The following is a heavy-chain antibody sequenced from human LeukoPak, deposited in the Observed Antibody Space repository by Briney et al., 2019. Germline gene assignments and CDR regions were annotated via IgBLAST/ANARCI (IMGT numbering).Heavy chain of an antibody. D-gene: IGHD2-2*01. CDR2: IKQDGSEK. V-gene: IGHV3-7*01. J-gene: IGHJ4*02. Sequence: GGSLRLSCAASGFTFSSYWMSWVRQAPGKGLEWVANIKQDGSEKYYVDSVKGRFTISRDNAKNSLYLQMNSLRAEDTAVYYCARSSNRQLLYFDYWGQGTLVTVSS. CDR3: ARSSNRQLLYFDY. CDR1: GFTFSSYW.